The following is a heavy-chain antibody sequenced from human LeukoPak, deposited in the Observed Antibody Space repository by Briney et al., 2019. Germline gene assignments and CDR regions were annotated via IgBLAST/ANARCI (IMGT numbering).Heavy chain of an antibody. CDR1: GFTFSSYG. D-gene: IGHD3-3*01. Sequence: PGGSLRLSCAASGFTFSSYGMHWVRQAPGKGLEWVAFIRYDGSNKYYADSVKGRFTISRDNSKNTLYLQMNSLRTEDTAVYYCAKNYDFWSGYSEPLDYWGQGTLVTVSS. CDR3: AKNYDFWSGYSEPLDY. V-gene: IGHV3-30*02. CDR2: IRYDGSNK. J-gene: IGHJ4*02.